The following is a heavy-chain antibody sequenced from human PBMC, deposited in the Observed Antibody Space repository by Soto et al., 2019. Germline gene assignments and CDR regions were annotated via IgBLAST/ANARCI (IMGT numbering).Heavy chain of an antibody. J-gene: IGHJ5*02. CDR3: AREAAAVPPSWFDP. V-gene: IGHV6-1*01. Sequence: PSQTLSLTCAISGDRVSSNSAAWNWIRQSPSRGLEWLGRTYYRSKWYNDYAVSVKSRITINPDTSKNQLSLQLNSVTPEDTAVYYCAREAAAVPPSWFDPWGQGTLVTVSS. CDR1: GDRVSSNSAA. D-gene: IGHD6-13*01. CDR2: TYYRSKWYN.